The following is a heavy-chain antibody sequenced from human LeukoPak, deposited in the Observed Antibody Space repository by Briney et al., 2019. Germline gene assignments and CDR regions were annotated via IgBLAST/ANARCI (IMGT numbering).Heavy chain of an antibody. V-gene: IGHV1-18*01. D-gene: IGHD2-15*01. Sequence: ASVKVSCKASGYTFTSYTINWVRQAPGQGLEWMAWISAYNFNTNYAQKFQGRLTLTTDTSTTTAYMELRTLRSDDTAVYYCARGSAQPQDFWGQGTLVTVSS. CDR3: ARGSAQPQDF. CDR2: ISAYNFNT. CDR1: GYTFTSYT. J-gene: IGHJ4*02.